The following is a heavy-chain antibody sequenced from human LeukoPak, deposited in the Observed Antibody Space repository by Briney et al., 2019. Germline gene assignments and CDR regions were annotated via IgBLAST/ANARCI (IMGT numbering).Heavy chain of an antibody. D-gene: IGHD3-3*01. Sequence: GASVKVSCKASGGTFSSYAISWVRQAPGQGLEWMGGIIPIFGTANYAQKFQGRVTITADESTSTAYMELGSLRSEDTAVYYCASRRITIFGVVMDVWGKGTTVTVSS. CDR2: IIPIFGTA. V-gene: IGHV1-69*13. CDR1: GGTFSSYA. J-gene: IGHJ6*04. CDR3: ASRRITIFGVVMDV.